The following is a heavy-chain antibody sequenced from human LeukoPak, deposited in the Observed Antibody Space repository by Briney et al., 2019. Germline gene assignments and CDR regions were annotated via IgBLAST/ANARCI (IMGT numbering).Heavy chain of an antibody. J-gene: IGHJ4*02. V-gene: IGHV1-2*02. CDR3: ARVWGASGYDDY. CDR2: INPNSGGT. CDR1: GYTFTGYY. D-gene: IGHD3-3*01. Sequence: GASVKVSCKASGYTFTGYYMHWMRQAPGQGLEWMGWINPNSGGTNYAQKFQGRVTMTRDTSISTAYMELSRLRSDDTAVYYCARVWGASGYDDYWGQGTLVTVSS.